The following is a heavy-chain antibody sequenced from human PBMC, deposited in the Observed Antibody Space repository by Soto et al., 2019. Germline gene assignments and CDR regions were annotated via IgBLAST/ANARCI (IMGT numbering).Heavy chain of an antibody. CDR3: ARDRRFYVFGSYDIANNAFVV. J-gene: IGHJ3*01. D-gene: IGHD3-3*01. CDR2: INPNSGGT. Sequence: SVKVSCKASGYTFTGYHMHWVRQAPGQGLEWMGWINPNSGGTNYAQKFQGRVTMTRDTSISTAYMEVSRLRSDDTAVYYCARDRRFYVFGSYDIANNAFVVRGQGTMVSVSS. CDR1: GYTFTGYH. V-gene: IGHV1-2*02.